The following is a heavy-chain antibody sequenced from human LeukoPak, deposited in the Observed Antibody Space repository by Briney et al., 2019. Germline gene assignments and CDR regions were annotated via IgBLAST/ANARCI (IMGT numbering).Heavy chain of an antibody. J-gene: IGHJ5*02. CDR3: ASRNRLRYFDWLFPGFDP. CDR2: INHSGST. Sequence: SETLSLTCAVYGGSFSGYYWSWIRQPPGKGLEWIGEINHSGSTNYNPSLKSRVTISVDTSKNQFSLKLNSVTAADTAVYYCASRNRLRYFDWLFPGFDPWGQGTLVTVSS. CDR1: GGSFSGYY. V-gene: IGHV4-34*01. D-gene: IGHD3-9*01.